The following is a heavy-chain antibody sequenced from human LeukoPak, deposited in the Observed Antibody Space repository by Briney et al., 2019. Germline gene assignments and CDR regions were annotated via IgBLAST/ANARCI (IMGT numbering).Heavy chain of an antibody. V-gene: IGHV4-59*08. J-gene: IGHJ4*02. D-gene: IGHD5-18*01. Sequence: SETLSLTCTVSGGSISSYYWSWIRQPPGKGLEWIGYTHYSGTTNYNPSLKSRVTISVDTSKNQFSLKLSSVTAADTAVYYCASGWYTALDYWGQGTLVTVSS. CDR1: GGSISSYY. CDR2: THYSGTT. CDR3: ASGWYTALDY.